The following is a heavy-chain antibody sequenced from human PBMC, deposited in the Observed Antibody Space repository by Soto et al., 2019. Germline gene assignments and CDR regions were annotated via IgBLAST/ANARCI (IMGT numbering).Heavy chain of an antibody. J-gene: IGHJ4*02. CDR1: GYMFTNYG. D-gene: IGHD2-21*02. Sequence: ASVKVSCKPSGYMFTNYGISWGRQAPGKGLEWRGCDRPSNRQQHSSPTPQRRPTMTTDASTSTAYMELRSLTSDDSAVYYWARDERDSCSGGDCLYFDYWGQGTLVTVSS. CDR3: ARDERDSCSGGDCLYFDY. CDR2: DRPSNRQQ. V-gene: IGHV1-18*04.